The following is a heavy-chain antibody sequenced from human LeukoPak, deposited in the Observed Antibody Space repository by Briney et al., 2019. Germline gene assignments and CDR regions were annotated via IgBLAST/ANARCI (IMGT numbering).Heavy chain of an antibody. CDR3: ARGLGSVAAAGRPFDY. Sequence: GASVKVSCKASGYTFTGYYMHWVRQAPGQGLEWMGWINPNSGGTNYAQKFQGRVTMTRDTSISTAYMELSRLRSDDTAVYYCARGLGSVAAAGRPFDYWGQGTLVTVSS. CDR2: INPNSGGT. CDR1: GYTFTGYY. D-gene: IGHD6-13*01. J-gene: IGHJ4*02. V-gene: IGHV1-2*02.